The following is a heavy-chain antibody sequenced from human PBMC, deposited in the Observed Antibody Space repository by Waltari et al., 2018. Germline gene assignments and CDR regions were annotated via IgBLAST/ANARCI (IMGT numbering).Heavy chain of an antibody. CDR3: ARERVSGPPHSGYYGMDV. V-gene: IGHV3-33*01. CDR1: GFTLSGYG. Sequence: QVQLVESGGGVVQPGRSLRLSCAASGFTLSGYGMHWVRQAPGKGLEGVELTWYDGSNKYYVDSVKGRFTISGDNSKNTLYLQMNSLRAEDTAVYYCARERVSGPPHSGYYGMDVWGQGTTVTVSS. D-gene: IGHD3-3*01. J-gene: IGHJ6*02. CDR2: TWYDGSNK.